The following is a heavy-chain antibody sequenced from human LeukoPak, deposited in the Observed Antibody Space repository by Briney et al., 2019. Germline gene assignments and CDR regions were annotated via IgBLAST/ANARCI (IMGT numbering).Heavy chain of an antibody. J-gene: IGHJ4*02. D-gene: IGHD4-17*01. CDR1: GFTFNNYA. CDR3: ARDYADYVGYFFFDY. V-gene: IGHV3-23*01. CDR2: MSGGGETT. Sequence: GGPLRLSCAASGFTFNNYAMNWVRQAPGKGLEWVSSMSGGGETTYYADSAKGRFTTSRDNSQNTLYLQMNSLRAEDTAVYYCARDYADYVGYFFFDYWGQGTLVTVSS.